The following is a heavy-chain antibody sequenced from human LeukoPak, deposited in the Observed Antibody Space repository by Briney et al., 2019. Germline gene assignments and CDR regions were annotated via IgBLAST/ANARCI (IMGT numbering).Heavy chain of an antibody. Sequence: SETLSLTCTVPGGSISSSTYSWGWIRQPPGKGLEWIGDILYSGSTYYNPSLKSRVTISVDTSKYQFSLKLSSVTAADTAIYYCARLDDAFDYWGQGTLVTVSS. CDR3: ARLDDAFDY. V-gene: IGHV4-39*01. CDR1: GGSISSSTYS. CDR2: ILYSGST. D-gene: IGHD3-3*01. J-gene: IGHJ4*02.